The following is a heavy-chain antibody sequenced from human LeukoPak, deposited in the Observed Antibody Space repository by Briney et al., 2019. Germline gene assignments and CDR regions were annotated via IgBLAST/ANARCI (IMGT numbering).Heavy chain of an antibody. CDR1: GGSISSGSYY. D-gene: IGHD3-10*01. CDR2: IYYSGST. CDR3: ARDWPPNPYGSGSYDSGWFDP. V-gene: IGHV4-61*01. J-gene: IGHJ5*02. Sequence: SETLSLTCTVSGGSISSGSYYWSWIRQPPGKGLEWIGYIYYSGSTNYNPSLKSRVTISVDTSKNQFSLKLSSVTAADTAVYYCARDWPPNPYGSGSYDSGWFDPWGQGTLVTVSS.